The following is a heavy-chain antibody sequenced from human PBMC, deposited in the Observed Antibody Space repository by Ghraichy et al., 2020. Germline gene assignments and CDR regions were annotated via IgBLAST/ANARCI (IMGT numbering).Heavy chain of an antibody. D-gene: IGHD3-10*01. CDR3: ARDSIGYYDSGSYYFLEY. V-gene: IGHV4-31*03. CDR2: IYSNGYA. J-gene: IGHJ4*02. Sequence: SETLSLTCTVSGGSITSGNYYWSWIRQPPGKGLEWIGYIYSNGYAYYNPSLKSRVTLSVDTSKNQFSLKLSSVTVADTAVYYCARDSIGYYDSGSYYFLEYWGQGTLVTVSS. CDR1: GGSITSGNYY.